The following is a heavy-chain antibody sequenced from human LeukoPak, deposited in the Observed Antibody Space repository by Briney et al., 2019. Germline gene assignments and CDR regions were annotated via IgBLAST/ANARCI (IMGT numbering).Heavy chain of an antibody. D-gene: IGHD2-21*02. Sequence: PGGSLRLSCAASGFTFSSYAMSWVRQAPGKGLEWVSAISGSGGSTYYADSVKGRFTTSRDNSKNTLYLQMNSLRAEDTAVYYCAKDQNIVVVTAIIDYWGQGTLVTVSS. CDR2: ISGSGGST. CDR3: AKDQNIVVVTAIIDY. V-gene: IGHV3-23*01. CDR1: GFTFSSYA. J-gene: IGHJ4*02.